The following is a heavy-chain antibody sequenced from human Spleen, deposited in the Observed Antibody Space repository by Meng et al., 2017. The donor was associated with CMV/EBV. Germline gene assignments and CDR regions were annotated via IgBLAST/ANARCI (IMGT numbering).Heavy chain of an antibody. V-gene: IGHV1-2*02. CDR3: ARDRKWMGWLQHYGMDV. J-gene: IGHJ6*02. Sequence: YTFTGYYMHWVRQAPGQGLEWMGWINPNSGGTNYAQKFQGRVTMTRDTSISTAYMELSRLRSDDTAVYYCARDRKWMGWLQHYGMDVWGQGTTVTVSS. CDR1: YTFTGYY. D-gene: IGHD5-24*01. CDR2: INPNSGGT.